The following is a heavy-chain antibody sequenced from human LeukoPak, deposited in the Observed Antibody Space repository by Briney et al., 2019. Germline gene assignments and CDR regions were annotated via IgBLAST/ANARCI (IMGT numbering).Heavy chain of an antibody. V-gene: IGHV4-30-2*01. CDR2: IYHSGST. D-gene: IGHD1-1*01. CDR3: ARDLENWSGVFDP. CDR1: GGSISSGGYS. Sequence: SQTLSLTCAVSGGSISSGGYSWSWIRQPPGKGLEWIGYIYHSGSTYYNPSLKSRVTISVDTSKNQFSLKLSSVTAADTAVYYCARDLENWSGVFDPWGQGTLVTVSS. J-gene: IGHJ5*02.